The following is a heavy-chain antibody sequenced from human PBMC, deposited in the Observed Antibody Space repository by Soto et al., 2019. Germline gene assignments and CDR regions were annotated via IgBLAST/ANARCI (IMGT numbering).Heavy chain of an antibody. CDR3: ARDFEYSSSSVYYYYGMDV. V-gene: IGHV3-21*01. J-gene: IGHJ6*02. CDR2: ISSSSSYI. D-gene: IGHD6-6*01. Sequence: GGSLRLSCAASGFTFSSYGMHWVRQAPGKGLEWVSSISSSSSYIYYADSVKGRFTISRDNAKNSLYLQMNSLRAEDTAVYYCARDFEYSSSSVYYYYGMDVWGQGTTVTVSS. CDR1: GFTFSSYG.